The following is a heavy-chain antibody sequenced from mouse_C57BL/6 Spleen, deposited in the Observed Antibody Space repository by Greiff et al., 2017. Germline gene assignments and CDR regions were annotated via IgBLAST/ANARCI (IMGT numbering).Heavy chain of an antibody. J-gene: IGHJ1*03. CDR1: GFSLTSYG. CDR2: IWGDGST. D-gene: IGHD2-5*01. CDR3: AKRGNLDSNLYWYFDV. V-gene: IGHV2-3*01. Sequence: VKLMESGPGLVAPSQSLSITCTVSGFSLTSYGVSWVRQPPGKGLEWLGVIWGDGSTNYHSALISSLSISKDNSKSQVYLKLNSLQTDDTATYYCAKRGNLDSNLYWYFDVWGTGTTVTVAS.